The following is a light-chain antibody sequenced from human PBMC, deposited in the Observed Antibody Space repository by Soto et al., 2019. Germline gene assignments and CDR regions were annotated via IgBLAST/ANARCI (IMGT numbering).Light chain of an antibody. CDR1: QSINSN. Sequence: EVLMTQSPATLSVSPGDRATLSCRASQSINSNLAWYQQQPGQAPRLLIYAASTRATAVPDRFSGSGPGTDFTLTITSLQSDDFAVYLCQQYTDWPITFGQGTRLEIK. CDR2: AAS. V-gene: IGKV3-15*01. CDR3: QQYTDWPIT. J-gene: IGKJ5*01.